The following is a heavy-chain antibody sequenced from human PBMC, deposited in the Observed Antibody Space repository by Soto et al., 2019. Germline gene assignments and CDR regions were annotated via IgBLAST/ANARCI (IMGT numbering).Heavy chain of an antibody. J-gene: IGHJ4*02. D-gene: IGHD3-10*01. CDR2: ISGSGGST. Sequence: LRLSCAASGFTFSSYAMSWVRQAPGKGLEWVSAISGSGGSTYYADSVKGRFTISRDNSKNTLYLQMNSLRAEDTAVYHCAKDYGIRGVIILYVYDYWGQGTLVTVSS. CDR3: AKDYGIRGVIILYVYDY. V-gene: IGHV3-23*01. CDR1: GFTFSSYA.